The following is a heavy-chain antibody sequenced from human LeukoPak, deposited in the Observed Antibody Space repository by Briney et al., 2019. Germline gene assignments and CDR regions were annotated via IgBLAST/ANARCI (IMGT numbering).Heavy chain of an antibody. D-gene: IGHD6-19*01. CDR2: INHSGST. V-gene: IGHV4-34*01. J-gene: IGHJ3*02. CDR3: ARRGIAVAGII. Sequence: PSETLSLTCAVYGGSFSGYYWSWLRQPPGKGLEWIGEINHSGSTNYNPSLKSRVTISVDTSKNQFSLKLSSVTAADTAVYYCARRGIAVAGIIWGQGTMVTVSS. CDR1: GGSFSGYY.